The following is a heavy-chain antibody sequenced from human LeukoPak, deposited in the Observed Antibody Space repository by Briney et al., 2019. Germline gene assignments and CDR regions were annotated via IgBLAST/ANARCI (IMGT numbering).Heavy chain of an antibody. V-gene: IGHV5-51*01. CDR3: ASAPDGYSGTGGAFDI. J-gene: IGHJ3*02. CDR1: GYTFASHW. CDR2: IYPGDSDT. Sequence: KDGESLKISCKGAGYTFASHWIGWVRQMPGKGLEWMGIIYPGDSDTRYSPSFQGQVTISADKSINTAYLQWSSLKASDTAMYYCASAPDGYSGTGGAFDIWGQGTMVTVSS. D-gene: IGHD5-12*01.